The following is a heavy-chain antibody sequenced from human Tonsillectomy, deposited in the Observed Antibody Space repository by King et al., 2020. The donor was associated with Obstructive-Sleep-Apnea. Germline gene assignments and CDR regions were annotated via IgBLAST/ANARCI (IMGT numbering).Heavy chain of an antibody. CDR1: GYTFTGYG. Sequence: VQLVQSGAEVKKPGASVKVSCKASGYTFTGYGINWVRQAPGQGLQWMGLISAYNGNTNYAQKLQGRVTMTTDTSTSTAYMELRSLRSDDTAVYYCARDRSDSGSYYGFDPWGQGTLVTVSS. D-gene: IGHD1-26*01. CDR2: ISAYNGNT. V-gene: IGHV1-18*01. CDR3: ARDRSDSGSYYGFDP. J-gene: IGHJ5*02.